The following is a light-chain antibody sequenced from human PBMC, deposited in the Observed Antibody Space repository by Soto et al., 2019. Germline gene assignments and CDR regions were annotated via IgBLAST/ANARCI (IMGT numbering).Light chain of an antibody. CDR1: SGSIATNY. J-gene: IGLJ2*01. V-gene: IGLV6-57*03. CDR3: QSYDSSNHKI. Sequence: NFMLAQPHSVSESPGKMVTLSCTRSSGSIATNYVQWYQQRPGSAPTIVIYEDSQRASGVSDRFSGSIDSSSNSASLTISGLKTEDEADYYCQSYDSSNHKIFGGGTKLTVL. CDR2: EDS.